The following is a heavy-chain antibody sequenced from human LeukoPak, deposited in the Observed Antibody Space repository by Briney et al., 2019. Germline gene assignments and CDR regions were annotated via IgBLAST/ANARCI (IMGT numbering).Heavy chain of an antibody. CDR3: YTSITDY. CDR1: GFNVNNAW. J-gene: IGHJ4*02. D-gene: IGHD2-21*01. CDR2: IRSKIDGGAT. V-gene: IGHV3-15*07. Sequence: PGGSLRLSCAASGFNVNNAWMSWVRQAPGKGLEWVGRIRSKIDGGATDYAAPVKGRFTISRDDSKNTLYLQINSLKIEDTAMYYCYTSITDYWGQGTLVSVSS.